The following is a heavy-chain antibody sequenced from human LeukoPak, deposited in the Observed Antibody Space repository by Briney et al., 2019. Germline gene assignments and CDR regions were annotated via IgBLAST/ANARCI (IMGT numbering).Heavy chain of an antibody. D-gene: IGHD2-15*01. Sequence: GGSLRLSCAASGFTFSSYSMNWVRQAPGKGLEWVSSISSSSSYIYYADSVKGRFTISRDNAKNTLYLQMNSLRVEDTAVYYCARDSQYCSSGSCSPGASDIWGQGTMVTVSS. V-gene: IGHV3-21*04. CDR1: GFTFSSYS. CDR2: ISSSSSYI. CDR3: ARDSQYCSSGSCSPGASDI. J-gene: IGHJ3*02.